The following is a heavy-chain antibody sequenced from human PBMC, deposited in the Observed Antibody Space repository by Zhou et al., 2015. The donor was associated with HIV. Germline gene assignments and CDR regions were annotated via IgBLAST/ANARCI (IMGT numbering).Heavy chain of an antibody. CDR1: GITFSSYG. V-gene: IGHV3-33*03. CDR3: ATNHMDV. Sequence: QEQLVESGGGVVQPGRSLRLSCAASGITFSSYGMHWVRQAPGKGLEWVAMVWFDGSHKFYADSVRGRFTISRDNSRKKVYLQMDSLRVGDTGVYYCATNHMDVWGNGTTV. CDR2: VWFDGSHK. J-gene: IGHJ6*03.